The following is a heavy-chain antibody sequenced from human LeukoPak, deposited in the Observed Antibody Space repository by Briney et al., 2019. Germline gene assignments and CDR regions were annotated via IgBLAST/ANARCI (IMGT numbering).Heavy chain of an antibody. V-gene: IGHV4-39*01. CDR2: IYYSGST. Sequence: GSLRLSCAASGFTFSDYYMSWIRQAPGKGLEWIGSIYYSGSTYYNPSLNSRVTISVDTSKNQFSLKLSSVTAADTAVYYCARLGWWDSWGQGTLVTVSS. CDR3: ARLGWWDS. D-gene: IGHD2-15*01. CDR1: GFTFSDYY. J-gene: IGHJ4*02.